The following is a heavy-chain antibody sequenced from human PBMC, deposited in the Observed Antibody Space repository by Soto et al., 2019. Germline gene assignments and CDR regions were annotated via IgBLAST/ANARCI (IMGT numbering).Heavy chain of an antibody. J-gene: IGHJ6*02. D-gene: IGHD6-13*01. CDR1: GGSISSSSYY. V-gene: IGHV4-39*01. Sequence: PSETLSLTCIVSGGSISSSSYYWGWIRQPPGKGLEWIGSIYYSGSTYYNPSLKSRVTISVDTSKNQFSLKLSSVTAADTAVYYCATRSSSSWTYGMDVWGQGTTVTV. CDR3: ATRSSSSWTYGMDV. CDR2: IYYSGST.